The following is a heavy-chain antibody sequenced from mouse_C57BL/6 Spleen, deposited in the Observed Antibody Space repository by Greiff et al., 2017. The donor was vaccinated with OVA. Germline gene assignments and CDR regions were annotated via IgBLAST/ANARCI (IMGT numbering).Heavy chain of an antibody. J-gene: IGHJ2*01. D-gene: IGHD1-1*01. CDR3: TRSEDHYYGSSYCY. Sequence: QVQLKQPGAELVKPGASVKLSCKASGYTFTSYWMQWVKQRPGQGLEWIGEIDPSDSYTNYNQKFKGKATLTVDTSSSTAYMQLSSLTSEDSAVYYCTRSEDHYYGSSYCYWGQGATLTVSS. V-gene: IGHV1-50*01. CDR2: IDPSDSYT. CDR1: GYTFTSYW.